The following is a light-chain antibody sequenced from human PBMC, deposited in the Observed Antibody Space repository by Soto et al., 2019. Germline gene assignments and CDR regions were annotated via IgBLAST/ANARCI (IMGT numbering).Light chain of an antibody. J-gene: IGLJ2*01. Sequence: QSVLTQPRSVSGSPGQSVTISCTGTRSDVGGYKYVSWYQHHPGKAPRLMIYEVTKRPSGVPDRFSGSKSGNTASLTVSGLQAEDEAAYYCSSYAGRDSVVFGGGTQLTVL. CDR1: RSDVGGYKY. CDR2: EVT. CDR3: SSYAGRDSVV. V-gene: IGLV2-11*01.